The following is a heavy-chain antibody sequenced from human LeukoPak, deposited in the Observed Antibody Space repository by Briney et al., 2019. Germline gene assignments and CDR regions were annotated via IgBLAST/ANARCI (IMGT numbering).Heavy chain of an antibody. V-gene: IGHV3-21*01. CDR1: GFTFSSYS. J-gene: IGHJ4*02. D-gene: IGHD2-21*02. CDR3: ARARSTYCGGDCYPHF. CDR2: ISSSSSYI. Sequence: PGGSLRLSCAASGFTFSSYSMNWVRQAPGKGLEWVSSISSSSSYIYYADSVKGRFTISRDNAKNSLYLQMNSLRAEDTAVYYCARARSTYCGGDCYPHFWGQGTLVTVSS.